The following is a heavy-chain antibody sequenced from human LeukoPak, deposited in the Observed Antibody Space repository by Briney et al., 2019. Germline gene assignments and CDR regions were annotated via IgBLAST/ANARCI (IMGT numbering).Heavy chain of an antibody. Sequence: QPGGSLRLSCAASGFTFSSYEMNWVRQAPGKGLEWVSYISSSGSGSVIYYAESVKGRFTISRDNAKNSLYLQMNSLAAEDTAVYYCARTYCTGGNCYPGIDYWGQGTLVTVSS. D-gene: IGHD2-15*01. CDR1: GFTFSSYE. CDR3: ARTYCTGGNCYPGIDY. V-gene: IGHV3-48*03. J-gene: IGHJ4*02. CDR2: ISSSGSGSVI.